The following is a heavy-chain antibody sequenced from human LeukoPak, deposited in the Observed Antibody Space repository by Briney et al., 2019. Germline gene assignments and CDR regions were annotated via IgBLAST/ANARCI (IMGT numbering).Heavy chain of an antibody. Sequence: GGSLRLSCAASGFTFSSYWMSWVRQAPGKGLEWVATIRQDGSEKYYVDSVKGRFTISRDNAKNSLYLQMNSLRAEDTAVYYCARGVYSIMARKRYFDYWGQGTLVTVSS. CDR1: GFTFSSYW. CDR2: IRQDGSEK. CDR3: ARGVYSIMARKRYFDY. D-gene: IGHD3-3*02. V-gene: IGHV3-7*01. J-gene: IGHJ4*02.